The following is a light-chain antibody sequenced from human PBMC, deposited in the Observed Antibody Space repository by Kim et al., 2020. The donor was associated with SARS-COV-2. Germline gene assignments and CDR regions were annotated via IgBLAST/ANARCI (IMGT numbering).Light chain of an antibody. CDR2: WAS. V-gene: IGKV4-1*01. CDR1: QSVLDRSNNQIY. J-gene: IGKJ2*01. Sequence: DIAMTQSPDSLAVSLGERATINCKSSQSVLDRSNNQIYLAWYQQKPGQPPKLLISWASIRESGVPDRISGSGSGTDFTLTISSLQAEDVALYYCQQYYSSPFTFAQGTKLEI. CDR3: QQYYSSPFT.